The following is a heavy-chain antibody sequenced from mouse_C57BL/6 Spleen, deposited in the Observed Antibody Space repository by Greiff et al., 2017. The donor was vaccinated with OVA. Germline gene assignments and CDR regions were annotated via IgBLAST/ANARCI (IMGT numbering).Heavy chain of an antibody. J-gene: IGHJ1*03. Sequence: QVQLQQPGAELVKPGASVKMSCKASGYTFTSYWITWVKQRPGQGLEWIGDIYPGSGSTNYNEKFKSKATLTVDTSSSTAYRQLSSLTSEDAAVYYCARFPRLYWYFDVWGTGTTVTVSS. CDR3: ARFPRLYWYFDV. V-gene: IGHV1-55*01. CDR2: IYPGSGST. CDR1: GYTFTSYW.